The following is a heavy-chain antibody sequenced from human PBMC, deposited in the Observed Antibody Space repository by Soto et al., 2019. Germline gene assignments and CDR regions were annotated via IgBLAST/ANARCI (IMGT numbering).Heavy chain of an antibody. Sequence: VGSLRLPCAASGFTFSSYGMHLVRQAPGKGLEWVAVISYDGSNKYYADSVKGRFTISRDNSKNTLYLQMNSLRAEDTAVYYCAKTLYYDSSGCDYWGEGTLVTVS. D-gene: IGHD3-22*01. V-gene: IGHV3-30*18. CDR1: GFTFSSYG. CDR3: AKTLYYDSSGCDY. J-gene: IGHJ4*02. CDR2: ISYDGSNK.